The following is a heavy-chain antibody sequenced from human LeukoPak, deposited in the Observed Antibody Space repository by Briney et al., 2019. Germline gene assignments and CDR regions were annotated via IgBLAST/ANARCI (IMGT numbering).Heavy chain of an antibody. CDR2: ISSSSSII. V-gene: IGHV3-48*02. D-gene: IGHD3-22*01. Sequence: GGSLRLSCAASGFTFRSYSMNWVRQAPGKGLEWVSYISSSSSIIYYADSVKGRFTISRDNAKNSLYLQMNSLRDEDTAVYYCARDRYDSSGNPEYWGQGTLVTVSS. CDR1: GFTFRSYS. CDR3: ARDRYDSSGNPEY. J-gene: IGHJ4*02.